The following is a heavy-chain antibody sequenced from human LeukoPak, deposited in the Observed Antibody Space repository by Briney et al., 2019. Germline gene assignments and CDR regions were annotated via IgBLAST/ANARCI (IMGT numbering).Heavy chain of an antibody. D-gene: IGHD3-22*01. CDR3: ARRSRQVKGYDSAGDYYIGC. J-gene: IGHJ4*02. V-gene: IGHV1-8*02. CDR2: MNPGSGNT. Sequence: ASVKVSCKASGYTFTSYDINWVRQAPGQGLEWMGWMNPGSGNTGLAQKFQGRVTMTSNTSTSTAYMELRSLRSEDTAVYFCARRSRQVKGYDSAGDYYIGCWGRGAGATVTS. CDR1: GYTFTSYD.